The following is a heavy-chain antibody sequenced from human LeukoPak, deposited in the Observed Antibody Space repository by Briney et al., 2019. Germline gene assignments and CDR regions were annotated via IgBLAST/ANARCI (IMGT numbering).Heavy chain of an antibody. CDR2: MNPKSGDT. D-gene: IGHD3-22*01. CDR1: GYSFTNYD. CDR3: ARVVESGYYGDFDY. Sequence: ASVKVSCKASGYSFTNYDINWVRQATGQGLEWMGWMNPKSGDTGYSQKFQGRVFITRDTSINTAYMELSSLRSEDTAVYYCARVVESGYYGDFDYWGQGTLVTVSS. V-gene: IGHV1-8*03. J-gene: IGHJ4*02.